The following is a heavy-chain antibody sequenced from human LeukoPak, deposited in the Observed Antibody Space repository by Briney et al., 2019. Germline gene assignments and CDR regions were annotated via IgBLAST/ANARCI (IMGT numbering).Heavy chain of an antibody. V-gene: IGHV1-46*01. CDR3: AREPTLAALTVDNWFAP. J-gene: IGHJ5*02. CDR1: GYTLSSYY. D-gene: IGHD6-13*01. CDR2: INPSGSIT. Sequence: ASVKVSCKASGYTLSSYYMHWLRQAPGQGLEWMGLINPSGSITTHAQKFQGRVTVTRDTSTSTVYMELRSLRSEDTAVYYCAREPTLAALTVDNWFAPWGQGTLVTVSS.